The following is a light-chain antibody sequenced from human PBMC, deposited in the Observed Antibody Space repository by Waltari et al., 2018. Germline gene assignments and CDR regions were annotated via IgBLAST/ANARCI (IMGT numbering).Light chain of an antibody. Sequence: DIQMTQSPSSLSASVGDRVTITCRASQSFSSYLNWYQQKPGKAPKLLIYAASSLQSGVPSRFSGSGSGTDFTLTISSLQPEDFATYYCQQSYSTPRLGQGTKLEIK. CDR2: AAS. V-gene: IGKV1-39*01. J-gene: IGKJ2*01. CDR1: QSFSSY. CDR3: QQSYSTPR.